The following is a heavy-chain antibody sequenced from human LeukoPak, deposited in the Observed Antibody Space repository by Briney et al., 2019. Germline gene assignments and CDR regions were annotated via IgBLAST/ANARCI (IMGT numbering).Heavy chain of an antibody. Sequence: GGSLRLSCAASGFTFSSYAMPWVRQAPGKGLEWVAVISYDGSNKYYADSVKGRFTISRDNSKNTLYLQMNSLRAEDTAVYYCARWSSALGAFDIWGQGTMVTVSS. J-gene: IGHJ3*02. V-gene: IGHV3-30-3*01. CDR1: GFTFSSYA. CDR2: ISYDGSNK. CDR3: ARWSSALGAFDI.